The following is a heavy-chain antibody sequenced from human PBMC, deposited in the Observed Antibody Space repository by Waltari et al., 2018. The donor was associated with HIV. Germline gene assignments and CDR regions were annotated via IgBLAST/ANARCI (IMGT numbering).Heavy chain of an antibody. CDR2: INTSGSA. CDR3: ARDRNYYYDSSGYFFNAFDI. D-gene: IGHD3-22*01. CDR1: GGSISSGSYY. J-gene: IGHJ3*02. V-gene: IGHV4-61*02. Sequence: QVQLQESGPGLVKPSQTLSLTCTVSGGSISSGSYYWSWIRQPAGKGLEWIGRINTSGSANYTPALKSRVTISVDTSKNQFSLKLSSVTAADTAVYYCARDRNYYYDSSGYFFNAFDIWGQGTMVTVSS.